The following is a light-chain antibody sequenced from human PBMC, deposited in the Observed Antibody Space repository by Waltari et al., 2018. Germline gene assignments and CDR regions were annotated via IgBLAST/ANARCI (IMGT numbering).Light chain of an antibody. CDR3: QQYGSSPRLT. Sequence: EIVLTQSPGTLSLSPGERAILSCRASQSVSSSYLAWYQQKPGQAPRLLIYGASSRATGIPDRFSGSGSGTDFTLTISRLEPEDFAVYYCQQYGSSPRLTFGGGTKEEIK. J-gene: IGKJ4*01. CDR1: QSVSSSY. V-gene: IGKV3-20*01. CDR2: GAS.